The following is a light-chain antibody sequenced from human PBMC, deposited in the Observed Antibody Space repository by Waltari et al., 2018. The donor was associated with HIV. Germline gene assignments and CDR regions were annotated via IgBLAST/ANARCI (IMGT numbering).Light chain of an antibody. Sequence: SSELPQDPAVSVALGQTVRITCQGDSRRSFFASWYQQKPGQAPLLVIYGENNRPSGIPDRFSVSSSGDTASLTITGAQAEDEADYYCNSRDSSGVVFGGGTKLTVL. J-gene: IGLJ3*02. V-gene: IGLV3-19*01. CDR2: GEN. CDR3: NSRDSSGVV. CDR1: SRRSFF.